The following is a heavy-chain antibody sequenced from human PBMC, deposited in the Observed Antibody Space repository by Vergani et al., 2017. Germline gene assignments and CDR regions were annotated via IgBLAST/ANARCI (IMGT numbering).Heavy chain of an antibody. D-gene: IGHD3-10*01. CDR3: AKAGSVTSGSIQYNFYMDL. CDR2: ISNDGSKK. CDR1: GVSFSSHA. Sequence: VQLAESGGVRVQPGRSLRLSCAASGVSFSSHAIHWVRQTPGKGLEWVAVISNDGSKKYYAYCVKGRFTISRDNSKNTLDMQMNSLRTQDTAVYYCAKAGSVTSGSIQYNFYMDLWGKGTTVTVS. J-gene: IGHJ6*03. V-gene: IGHV3-30*18.